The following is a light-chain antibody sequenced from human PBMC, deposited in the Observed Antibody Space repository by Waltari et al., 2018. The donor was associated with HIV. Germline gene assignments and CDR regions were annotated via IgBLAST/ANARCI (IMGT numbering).Light chain of an antibody. CDR1: QSVSSY. Sequence: EIVLTQSPANLSLSPGERATLSCRASQSVSSYLAGYQQNPGQAPRLLIYDASNRATGIPARFSGSGSGTDFTLTISSLEPEDFAVYYCQQRSNWPPLTFGGGTKVEIK. V-gene: IGKV3-11*01. CDR2: DAS. J-gene: IGKJ4*01. CDR3: QQRSNWPPLT.